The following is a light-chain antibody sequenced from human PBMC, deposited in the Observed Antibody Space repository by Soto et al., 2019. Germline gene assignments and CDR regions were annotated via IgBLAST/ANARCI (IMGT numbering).Light chain of an antibody. CDR1: SSDVGNYNR. CDR3: SSYTGSNTVV. Sequence: QSVLTQPPSVSGSPGQSVTISCTGTSSDVGNYNRVSWYQQPPGTAPKLMIYEVNNRPSGVPDRFSGSKSGNTASLTISGLQAEDEADYYCSSYTGSNTVVFGGGTKLTVL. J-gene: IGLJ2*01. V-gene: IGLV2-18*02. CDR2: EVN.